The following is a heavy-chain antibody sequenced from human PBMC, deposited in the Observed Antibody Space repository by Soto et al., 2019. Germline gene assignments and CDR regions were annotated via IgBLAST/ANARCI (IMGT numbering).Heavy chain of an antibody. CDR3: ARLTATTSNVDY. CDR2: IYYSGST. V-gene: IGHV4-39*01. Sequence: SETLSLTCTVSGGSISSSSYYWGWIRQPPGKGLEWIGSIYYSGSTYYNPSLKSRVTISVDTSKNQFSLKLSSVTAADTAVNYCARLTATTSNVDYWGQGTLVTVSS. J-gene: IGHJ4*02. D-gene: IGHD2-21*02. CDR1: GGSISSSSYY.